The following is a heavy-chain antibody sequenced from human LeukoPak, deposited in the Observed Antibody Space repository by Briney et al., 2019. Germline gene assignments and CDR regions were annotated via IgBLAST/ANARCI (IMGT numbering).Heavy chain of an antibody. CDR2: IQQDGSAR. D-gene: IGHD5-24*01. CDR3: TRRAARWQFDL. CDR1: GFTFVSHW. Sequence: GGSLRLSCAASGFTFVSHWMSWVRQAPGKGLEWVATIQQDGSARSYVDSVKGRFTISRDNAKNSLYPQMSSLRAEDTALYYCTRRAARWQFDLWGRGTLLTVSS. V-gene: IGHV3-7*03. J-gene: IGHJ2*01.